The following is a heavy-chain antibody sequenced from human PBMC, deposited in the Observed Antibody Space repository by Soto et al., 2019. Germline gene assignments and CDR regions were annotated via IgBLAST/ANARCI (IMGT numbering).Heavy chain of an antibody. CDR2: VSDSGST. CDR1: GGSIDYYD. CDR3: TRDSTSWSPYHVIDV. Sequence: PSETLSLSSTVCGGSIDYYDWGGIRPPPGKGLEWIGCVSDSGSTNYNPSLRSRVTISVGTSRNQFSLNVNSVTASDTAVYYCTRDSTSWSPYHVIDVRVQGTTATVS. J-gene: IGHJ6*02. D-gene: IGHD6-13*01. V-gene: IGHV4-59*01.